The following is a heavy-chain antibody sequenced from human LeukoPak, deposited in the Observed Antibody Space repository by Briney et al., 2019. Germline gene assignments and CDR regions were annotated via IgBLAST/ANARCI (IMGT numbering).Heavy chain of an antibody. V-gene: IGHV4-34*01. D-gene: IGHD6-6*01. J-gene: IGHJ6*02. CDR3: ARVSLEPYFSSSEGYYYAMDV. CDR2: INHSGST. Sequence: SETLSLTCAVYGGSFNGYYWSWIRQPPGKGLEWLGEINHSGSTNYNASLKSRVTISVDTSKKQFSLILSSVTAADTAVYYCARVSLEPYFSSSEGYYYAMDVWGQGTTVTVSS. CDR1: GGSFNGYY.